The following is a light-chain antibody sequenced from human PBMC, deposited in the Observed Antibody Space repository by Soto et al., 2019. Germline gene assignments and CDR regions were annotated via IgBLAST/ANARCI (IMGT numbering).Light chain of an antibody. CDR2: GAS. Sequence: IVLTQSPDTLSLSPGERATLSCRASQSFSSTYLAWYQQKPGQAPRLLIYGASSRATGIPDRFSGTGSGTDFTLTISRLEPEDFAVYYCQHYGSSRTFGQGTKVDI. J-gene: IGKJ1*01. CDR3: QHYGSSRT. CDR1: QSFSSTY. V-gene: IGKV3-20*01.